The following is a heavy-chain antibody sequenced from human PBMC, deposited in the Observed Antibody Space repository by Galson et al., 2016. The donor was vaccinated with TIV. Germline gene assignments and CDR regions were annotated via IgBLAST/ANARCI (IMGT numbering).Heavy chain of an antibody. CDR3: ARDIGGYDFDY. V-gene: IGHV4-59*01. J-gene: IGHJ4*02. D-gene: IGHD5-12*01. Sequence: SETLSLTCTVFGGSMRDSYWSWIRQTPGKGLEWIGYVYYTGGTKYNPSLKSRVTISVDTSKNQFSLRLSSVTAADTAMYYCARDIGGYDFDYWGQGTLVAVSS. CDR1: GGSMRDSY. CDR2: VYYTGGT.